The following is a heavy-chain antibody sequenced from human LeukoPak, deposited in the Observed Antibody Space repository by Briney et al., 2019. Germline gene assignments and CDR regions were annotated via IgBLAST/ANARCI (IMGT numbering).Heavy chain of an antibody. CDR1: GGSFSGYY. D-gene: IGHD3-22*01. CDR2: INHSGST. Sequence: SDTVPLICGVYGGSFSGYYWSWIRQPPGKGLELIGEINHSGSTNYNPSLKSRGTISVDASKNQFSLKLSSVAAADTAVYYCARMDYYDSSGYPSEGWGQGTLVTVSS. J-gene: IGHJ4*02. CDR3: ARMDYYDSSGYPSEG. V-gene: IGHV4-34*01.